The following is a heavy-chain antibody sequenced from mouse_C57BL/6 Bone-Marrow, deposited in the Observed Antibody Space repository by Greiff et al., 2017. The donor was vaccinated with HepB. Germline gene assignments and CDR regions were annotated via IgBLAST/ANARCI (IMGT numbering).Heavy chain of an antibody. D-gene: IGHD2-4*01. CDR2: INSDGGST. Sequence: DVMLVESGGGLVQPGESLKLSCESNEYEFPSHDMSWVRKTPEKRLELVAAINSDGGSTYYPDTMEIRFIISRDNTKKTLYLQMSSLRSEDTALYYCARHDYDRALYYFDYWGQGTTLTVSS. V-gene: IGHV5-2*01. CDR1: EYEFPSHD. J-gene: IGHJ2*01. CDR3: ARHDYDRALYYFDY.